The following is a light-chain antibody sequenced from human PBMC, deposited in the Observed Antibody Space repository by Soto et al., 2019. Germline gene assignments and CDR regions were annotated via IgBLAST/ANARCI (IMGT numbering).Light chain of an antibody. CDR1: QSVSSN. J-gene: IGKJ1*01. CDR2: GAF. V-gene: IGKV3-15*01. Sequence: IVMTQSPVTLSVSPGERVTLSCRASQSVSSNLAWYQQKPGQAPSLLIYGAFTRATGIPARFSGSGSGTDFTLTISRLEPEDFAVYYWQQYGSSGTFGQGSKVDIK. CDR3: QQYGSSGT.